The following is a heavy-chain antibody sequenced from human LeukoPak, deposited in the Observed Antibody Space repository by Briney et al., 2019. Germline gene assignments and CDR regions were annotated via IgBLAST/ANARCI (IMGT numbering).Heavy chain of an antibody. D-gene: IGHD4-17*01. CDR1: GFTFSDYY. J-gene: IGHJ4*02. Sequence: GGSLRLSCAASGFTFSDYYIDWVRQAPGKGLEWVGRSRNKAKSYTTDYAASVKGRFTISRDDSKNSAYLQMNSLKTEDSAVYFCAVLPTETNYFDYWGQGTLVTVSS. CDR2: SRNKAKSYTT. V-gene: IGHV3-72*01. CDR3: AVLPTETNYFDY.